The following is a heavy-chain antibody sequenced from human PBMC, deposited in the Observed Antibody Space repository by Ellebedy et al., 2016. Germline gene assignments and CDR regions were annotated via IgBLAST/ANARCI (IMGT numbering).Heavy chain of an antibody. V-gene: IGHV3-23*01. Sequence: GGSLRLSXTASGLNFNTFFMSWVRQAPGKGLEWVSTISAGSDTTRLADSVKGRFTISRDNAKNSVYLQMNSLRGEDTALYYCARGVGGTSLNWFDPWGQGTLVTVSS. D-gene: IGHD3-16*01. CDR2: ISAGSDTT. CDR3: ARGVGGTSLNWFDP. CDR1: GLNFNTFF. J-gene: IGHJ5*02.